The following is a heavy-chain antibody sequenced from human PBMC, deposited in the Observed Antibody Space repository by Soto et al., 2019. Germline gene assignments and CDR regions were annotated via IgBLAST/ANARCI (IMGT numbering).Heavy chain of an antibody. J-gene: IGHJ6*02. D-gene: IGHD1-1*01. CDR2: IYYSGST. Sequence: PSETLSLTCTVSGGSISSYYWSWIRQPPGKGLEWIGYIYYSGSTNYNPSLKSRVTISVDTSKNQFSLKLSSVTAADTAVYYCARAGQRIGTTGPYYGMDVWGQGTTVTVSS. CDR1: GGSISSYY. V-gene: IGHV4-59*01. CDR3: ARAGQRIGTTGPYYGMDV.